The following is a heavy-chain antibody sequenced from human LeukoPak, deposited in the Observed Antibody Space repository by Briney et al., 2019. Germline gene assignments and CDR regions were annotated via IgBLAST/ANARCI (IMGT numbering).Heavy chain of an antibody. CDR2: MNPNSGNT. J-gene: IGHJ4*02. V-gene: IGHV1-8*03. CDR1: GYTFTSYD. Sequence: AXXKVSCKASGYTFTSYDINWVRQAPGQGLEWMGWMNPNSGNTGYAQKFQGRVTITRNTSISTAYMELSSLRSEDTAVYYCARGPVGATTDYWGQGTLVTVSS. D-gene: IGHD1-26*01. CDR3: ARGPVGATTDY.